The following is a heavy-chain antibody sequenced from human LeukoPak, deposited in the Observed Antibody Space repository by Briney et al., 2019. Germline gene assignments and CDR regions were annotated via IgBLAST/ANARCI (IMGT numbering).Heavy chain of an antibody. CDR1: GFTFSGSA. Sequence: GGSLRLSCAASGFTFSGSAMHWVRQASGKGLEGVGRIRSSANSYATAYAASVKGRFAISRDDSKNTAYLQMNSLTTEDTAVYYCTRDILDGYNVDYWGQGTLVTVSS. CDR2: IRSSANSYAT. J-gene: IGHJ4*02. V-gene: IGHV3-73*01. CDR3: TRDILDGYNVDY. D-gene: IGHD5-24*01.